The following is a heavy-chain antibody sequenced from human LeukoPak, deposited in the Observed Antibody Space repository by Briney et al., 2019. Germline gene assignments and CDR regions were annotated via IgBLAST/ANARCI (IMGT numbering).Heavy chain of an antibody. V-gene: IGHV4-39*01. CDR1: GGSISSSSYY. D-gene: IGHD6-13*01. CDR2: IYYSGSA. Sequence: PSETLSLTCSVSGGSISSSSYYWGWIRQPPGKGLEWIGSIYYSGSAFYMPSLKSRVTMSVDTSKNQFSLKLTSVSATDTAVYYCVRRPWHQLVNYFDFWGQGILVTVSS. CDR3: VRRPWHQLVNYFDF. J-gene: IGHJ4*02.